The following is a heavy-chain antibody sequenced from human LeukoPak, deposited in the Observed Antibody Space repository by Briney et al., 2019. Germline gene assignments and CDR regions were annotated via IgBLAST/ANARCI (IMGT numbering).Heavy chain of an antibody. D-gene: IGHD5-12*01. J-gene: IGHJ4*02. V-gene: IGHV4-34*01. CDR3: ARGAVATIGY. Sequence: SETLSLTCASYGGSFSGYYWSWIRQPPGKGLEWIGEINHSGSTHYNPSLKSRVTISVDTSKNQFSLKLSSVAAADTAVYYCARGAVATIGYWGQGTLVTVSS. CDR1: GGSFSGYY. CDR2: INHSGST.